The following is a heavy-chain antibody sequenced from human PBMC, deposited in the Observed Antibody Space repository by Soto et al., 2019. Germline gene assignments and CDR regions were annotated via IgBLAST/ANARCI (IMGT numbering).Heavy chain of an antibody. J-gene: IGHJ4*02. Sequence: GGSLMLSCAASGFTFSTFYMTWVRQAPGKGLEWVSLIRGVAGSTHYADSVKGRFTISKDNSKNMLYLEMNSLKADDTAVYFCVKGAWLDYWGQGNMVTVSS. V-gene: IGHV3-23*01. CDR1: GFTFSTFY. CDR3: VKGAWLDY. CDR2: IRGVAGST.